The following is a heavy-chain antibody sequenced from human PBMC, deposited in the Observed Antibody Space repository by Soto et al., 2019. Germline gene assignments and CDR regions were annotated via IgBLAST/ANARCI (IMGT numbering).Heavy chain of an antibody. V-gene: IGHV3-23*01. J-gene: IGHJ4*02. CDR3: AKDESKYATGRRLLDY. Sequence: GGSLGLSCTASGFTFSSFAMNWVRQAPGKGLEWVSAISDSGDSTYHADSVKGRFTVSRDNSKNTLYLQMNSLRAEDTAVYYCAKDESKYATGRRLLDYWGQGTLVTVSS. D-gene: IGHD2-2*01. CDR1: GFTFSSFA. CDR2: ISDSGDST.